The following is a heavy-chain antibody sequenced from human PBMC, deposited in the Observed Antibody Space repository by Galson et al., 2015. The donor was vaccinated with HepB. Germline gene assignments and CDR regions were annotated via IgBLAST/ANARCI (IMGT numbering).Heavy chain of an antibody. CDR2: SPYRGSN. CDR3: SSYLEGGGGRGY. Sequence: GSISGYHWSWIRQPPGEGLEWIGHSPYRGSNNYNPSLKSRVAISLETSKRQLSLELTSVTAADTAVYYCSSYLEGGGGRGYWGQGTLVTVSS. V-gene: IGHV4-59*08. J-gene: IGHJ4*02. D-gene: IGHD2-15*01. CDR1: GSISGYH.